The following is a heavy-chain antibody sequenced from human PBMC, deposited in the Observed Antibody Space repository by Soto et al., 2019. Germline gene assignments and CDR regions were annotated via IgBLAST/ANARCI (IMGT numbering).Heavy chain of an antibody. Sequence: GGSLRLSCTASGFTFRTYAMTWFRQAPGKGLEWVSAISGSAGTFYATSVKGRFTISRDNSRSTVYLQMHSLRAEDSAIYYCAKERDYDFNWGSDRFTSHYWGRGTLVTVSS. V-gene: IGHV3-23*01. CDR1: GFTFRTYA. CDR3: AKERDYDFNWGSDRFTSHY. CDR2: ISGSAGT. J-gene: IGHJ4*02. D-gene: IGHD3-16*02.